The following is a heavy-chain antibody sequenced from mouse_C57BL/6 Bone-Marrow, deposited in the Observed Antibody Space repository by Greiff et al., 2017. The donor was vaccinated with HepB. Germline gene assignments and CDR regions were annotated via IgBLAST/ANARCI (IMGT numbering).Heavy chain of an antibody. D-gene: IGHD2-3*01. CDR2: IRSKSNNYAT. CDR1: GFSFNTYA. Sequence: EVQVVESGGGLVQPKGSLKLSCAASGFSFNTYAMNWVRQAPGKGLDWVARIRSKSNNYATYYADSVKDRFTISRDDSESMLYLQMNNLKTEDTAMYYCVRHSGYYPYAMDYWGQGTSVTVSS. V-gene: IGHV10-1*01. CDR3: VRHSGYYPYAMDY. J-gene: IGHJ4*01.